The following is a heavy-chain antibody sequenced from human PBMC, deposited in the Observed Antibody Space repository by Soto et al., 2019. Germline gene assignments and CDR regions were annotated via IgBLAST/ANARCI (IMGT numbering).Heavy chain of an antibody. CDR3: ARHMWVKDVVFYDAFDI. V-gene: IGHV4-59*08. CDR2: TSHGATP. CDR1: GGSISGYC. J-gene: IGHJ3*02. Sequence: QVQLQESGPGLVKSSETLSLTCTVSGGSISGYCWSCIRQSPGKELDLISYTSHGATPVYSPALQGRAIISMYTTRKQLSMTLSSVTAADAAVYYCARHMWVKDVVFYDAFDIWGQGTIVTVSS. D-gene: IGHD2-15*01.